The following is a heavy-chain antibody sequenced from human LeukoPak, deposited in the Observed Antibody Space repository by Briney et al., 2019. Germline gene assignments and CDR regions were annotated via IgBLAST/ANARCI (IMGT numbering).Heavy chain of an antibody. CDR1: GFNFTSYW. J-gene: IGHJ4*02. CDR2: IDPSDSYT. D-gene: IGHD3-10*02. Sequence: GASLQISCKSAGFNFTSYWNNWVRQMPGKGLEWMGRIDPSDSYTTYSPSFQGHVTISADKSINTAYVQWSSLKDSYTALYHGTCAGSSYNPLDFWGQGTLVTVSS. CDR3: TCAGSSYNPLDF. V-gene: IGHV5-10-1*01.